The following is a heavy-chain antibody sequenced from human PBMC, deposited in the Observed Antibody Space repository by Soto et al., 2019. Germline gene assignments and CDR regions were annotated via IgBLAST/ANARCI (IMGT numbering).Heavy chain of an antibody. CDR3: ARDLFYDSSGYYVLGDAFDI. V-gene: IGHV1-18*01. CDR2: ISAYNGNT. D-gene: IGHD3-22*01. CDR1: GYTFTSYG. Sequence: GASVKVSCKASGYTFTSYGISWVRQAPGQGLEWMGWISAYNGNTNYAQKLQGRVTMTTDTSTSTAYMELRSLRSDDTAVYYCARDLFYDSSGYYVLGDAFDIWGQGTMVTVSS. J-gene: IGHJ3*02.